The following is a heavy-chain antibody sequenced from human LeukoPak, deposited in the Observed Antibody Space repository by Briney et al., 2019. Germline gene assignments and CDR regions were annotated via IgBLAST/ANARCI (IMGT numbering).Heavy chain of an antibody. D-gene: IGHD6-13*01. J-gene: IGHJ2*01. CDR3: ARAPMGYSRSLWAQSPYWYFDL. CDR1: GGSISSSSYY. Sequence: SETLSLTCTVSGGSISSSSYYWGWIRQPPGKGLEWIGSIYYSGSTNYNPSLKSRVTISVDTSKNQFSLKLSSVTAADTAVYYCARAPMGYSRSLWAQSPYWYFDLWGRGTLVTVSS. V-gene: IGHV4-39*07. CDR2: IYYSGST.